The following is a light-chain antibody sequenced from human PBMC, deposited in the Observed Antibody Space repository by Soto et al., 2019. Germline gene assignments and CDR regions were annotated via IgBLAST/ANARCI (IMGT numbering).Light chain of an antibody. CDR2: GNS. Sequence: QSVLTQPPSVSGAPGQRVTISCTGSSSHIGAGYDVHWYQQLPGTAPKLLIYGNSNLPSGVPDRFSGSKSGTSASLAITGLQAEDEADYYCQSYDSSLSAHVVFGGGTKLTVL. J-gene: IGLJ2*01. CDR3: QSYDSSLSAHVV. V-gene: IGLV1-40*01. CDR1: SSHIGAGYD.